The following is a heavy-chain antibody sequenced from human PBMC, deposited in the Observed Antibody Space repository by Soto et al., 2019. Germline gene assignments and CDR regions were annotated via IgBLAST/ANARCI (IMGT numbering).Heavy chain of an antibody. CDR1: GYTFTSYY. CDR2: INPSGGST. J-gene: IGHJ4*02. CDR3: ARDKRSRDYGDPFYYFDY. V-gene: IGHV1-46*01. D-gene: IGHD4-17*01. Sequence: ASVKVSCKASGYTFTSYYMHWVRQAPGQGLEWMGIINPSGGSTSYAQKFQGRVTMTRDTSTSTVYMELSSLRSEDTAVYYCARDKRSRDYGDPFYYFDYWGQGTLVTVS.